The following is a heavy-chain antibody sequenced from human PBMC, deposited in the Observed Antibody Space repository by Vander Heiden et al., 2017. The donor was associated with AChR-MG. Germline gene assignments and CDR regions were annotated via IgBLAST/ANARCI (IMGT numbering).Heavy chain of an antibody. CDR3: ARNAYPLAGTTLDY. J-gene: IGHJ4*02. CDR1: GFNLSNYA. Sequence: QVRLVESGGGLVQPARSLRLSCAASGFNLSNYALHWVRQAPGRGLGWVAVKSNDGNDTYYADSVEGRFTISRDNSKNTLQLQMNSLRVEDTAFYYCARNAYPLAGTTLDYWGRGTLVTVAS. V-gene: IGHV3-30*04. CDR2: KSNDGNDT. D-gene: IGHD1-26*01.